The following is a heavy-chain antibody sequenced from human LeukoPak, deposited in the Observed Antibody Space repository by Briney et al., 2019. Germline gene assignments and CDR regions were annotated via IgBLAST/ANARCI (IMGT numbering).Heavy chain of an antibody. V-gene: IGHV3-21*01. CDR1: GFTFSSYW. Sequence: GGSLRLSCAASGFTFSSYWIHWVRQAPGKGLEWVSAISGSGRTTYYADSVKGRFTISRDNAKNSLYLQMNSLRAEDTAVYYCARDGDKVVPAAMPGVYWGQGTLVTVSS. CDR3: ARDGDKVVPAAMPGVY. J-gene: IGHJ4*02. CDR2: ISGSGRTT. D-gene: IGHD2-2*01.